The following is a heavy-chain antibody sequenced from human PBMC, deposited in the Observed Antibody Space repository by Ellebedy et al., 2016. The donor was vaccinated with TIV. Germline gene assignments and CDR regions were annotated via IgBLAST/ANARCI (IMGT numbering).Heavy chain of an antibody. J-gene: IGHJ4*02. D-gene: IGHD6-19*01. CDR2: ISGSGSST. Sequence: GESLKISCAASGFTFSNYAMSWVRQAPGKGLEWVSAISGSGSSTYYADSVKGRFTISRDNSKNTLYLQMNSLRAEDTAVYYCARAGAGTSRDYWGQGTLVTVSS. V-gene: IGHV3-23*01. CDR1: GFTFSNYA. CDR3: ARAGAGTSRDY.